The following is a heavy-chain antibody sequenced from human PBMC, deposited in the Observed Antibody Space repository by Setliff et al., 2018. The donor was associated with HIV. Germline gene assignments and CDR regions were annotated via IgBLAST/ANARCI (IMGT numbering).Heavy chain of an antibody. CDR2: VDPEGGET. D-gene: IGHD1-1*01. V-gene: IGHV1-69-2*01. J-gene: IGHJ4*02. CDR3: ATEGPPPRTSDFEY. Sequence: ASVKVSCKGSGYTFTDYYLHWAQQAPGKGPEWMGRVDPEGGETRYAEKFQGRVTMTADTSTDTAYMELSSVRSEDTAVYYCATEGPPPRTSDFEYWGQGTLVTVSS. CDR1: GYTFTDYY.